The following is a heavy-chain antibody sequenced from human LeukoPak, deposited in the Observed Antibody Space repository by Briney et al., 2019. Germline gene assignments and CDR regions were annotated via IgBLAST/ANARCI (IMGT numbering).Heavy chain of an antibody. Sequence: ASVKVSCKASGYTFTGYYMHWVRQAPGQGLEWMGWINPNSGGTNYAQKFQGRVTMTRDTSISTAYMELSSLRSEDTAVYYCARDATYESSGYYYYYMDVGGKGTTVTVSS. CDR2: INPNSGGT. CDR1: GYTFTGYY. V-gene: IGHV1-2*02. D-gene: IGHD5-12*01. CDR3: ARDATYESSGYYYYYMDV. J-gene: IGHJ6*03.